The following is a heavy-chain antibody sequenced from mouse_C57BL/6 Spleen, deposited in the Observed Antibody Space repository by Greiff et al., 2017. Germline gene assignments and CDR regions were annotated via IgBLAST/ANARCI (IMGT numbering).Heavy chain of an antibody. V-gene: IGHV1-80*01. Sequence: QVQLQQSGAELVKPGASVKISCKASGYAFSSYWMNWVKQRPGKGLEWIGQIYPGDGDTNYNGKFKGKATLTADKSSSTAYMQLSSLTSEASAVYVGGRGGDYDGVSAMDDWGQGTSVTVSS. CDR1: GYAFSSYW. J-gene: IGHJ4*01. CDR3: GRGGDYDGVSAMDD. CDR2: IYPGDGDT. D-gene: IGHD2-4*01.